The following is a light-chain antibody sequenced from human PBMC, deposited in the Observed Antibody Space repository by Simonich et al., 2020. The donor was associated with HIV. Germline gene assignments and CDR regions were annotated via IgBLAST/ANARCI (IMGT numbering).Light chain of an antibody. CDR2: DAS. CDR1: QRLSSN. CDR3: QQYNNWPPYT. Sequence: EIVMTQSPATLSVSPGQRATLSCRASQRLSSNLAWYQQKPGQAPRLLIYDASNRATGIPDRFSGSGSGTHFTLTISRLEPEDFAVYYCQQYNNWPPYTFGQGTKLEIK. V-gene: IGKV3D-15*01. J-gene: IGKJ2*01.